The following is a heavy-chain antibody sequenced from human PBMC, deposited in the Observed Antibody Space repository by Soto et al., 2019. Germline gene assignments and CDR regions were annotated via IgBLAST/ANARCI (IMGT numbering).Heavy chain of an antibody. CDR2: ISYDGTNK. V-gene: IGHV3-30-3*01. D-gene: IGHD7-27*01. J-gene: IGHJ4*02. Sequence: LSLSCAASGFSFSISPMHWVRQAPGKGPEWVALISYDGTNKFYADSVKGRFTISRDNSKSTLYLQVDSLRPEDAAVYYCARDPKTSGGQHWAFNYFDSWGQGTLVTVSS. CDR3: ARDPKTSGGQHWAFNYFDS. CDR1: GFSFSISP.